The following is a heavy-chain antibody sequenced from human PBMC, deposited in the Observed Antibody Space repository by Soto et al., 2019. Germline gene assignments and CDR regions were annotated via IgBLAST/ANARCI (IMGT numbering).Heavy chain of an antibody. CDR3: ARDATAGGFDY. V-gene: IGHV4-59*01. J-gene: IGHJ4*02. CDR2: IYYSGST. D-gene: IGHD6-13*01. CDR1: GGSISSYY. Sequence: NPSETLSLTCTVSGGSISSYYWSWIRQPPGKGLEWIGYIYYSGSTNYNPSLKSRVTISVDTSKNQFSLKQSSVTAADTAVYYCARDATAGGFDYWGQGTLVTVSS.